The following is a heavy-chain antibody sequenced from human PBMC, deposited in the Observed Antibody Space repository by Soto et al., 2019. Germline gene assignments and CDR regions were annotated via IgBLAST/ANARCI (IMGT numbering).Heavy chain of an antibody. CDR1: GFTFDDYA. D-gene: IGHD2-2*01. CDR2: ISWNSGSR. Sequence: VQLVESGGGLVQPGRSLRLSCAASGFTFDDYAMHWVRQAPGKGLEWVSGISWNSGSRGYADSVKGRFTISRDNASDSLYLQMDSIRADDTALYFCAKDSKFRGTSHCDHWGQGTLVTVSS. CDR3: AKDSKFRGTSHCDH. J-gene: IGHJ5*02. V-gene: IGHV3-9*01.